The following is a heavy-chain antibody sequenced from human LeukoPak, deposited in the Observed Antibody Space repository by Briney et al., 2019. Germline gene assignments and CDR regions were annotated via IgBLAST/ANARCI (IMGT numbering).Heavy chain of an antibody. CDR3: ARGGGWGNWNDAVDY. D-gene: IGHD1-1*01. V-gene: IGHV4-59*01. Sequence: NPSETLSLTCTVSGGSISSYYWSWIRQPPGKGLEWIGYIYYSGSTNYNPYLKSRVTISVDTSKNQFSLKVNSVTAADTAVYYCARGGGWGNWNDAVDYWGQGTLVTVSS. CDR2: IYYSGST. J-gene: IGHJ4*02. CDR1: GGSISSYY.